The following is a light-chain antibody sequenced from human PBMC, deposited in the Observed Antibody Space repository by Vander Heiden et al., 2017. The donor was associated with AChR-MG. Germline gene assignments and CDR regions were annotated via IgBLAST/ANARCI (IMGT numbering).Light chain of an antibody. CDR2: AAS. Sequence: VQMTQSPSSLSASVGDRVTITGRASQSISSYLNWYQQKPGKAPKLLIYAASSLQSGVPSRFSGSGCGTGFTLTRSSLQPEDFATYYCQQSYSTPRAFGQGTRVEIK. CDR3: QQSYSTPRA. CDR1: QSISSY. V-gene: IGKV1-39*01. J-gene: IGKJ1*01.